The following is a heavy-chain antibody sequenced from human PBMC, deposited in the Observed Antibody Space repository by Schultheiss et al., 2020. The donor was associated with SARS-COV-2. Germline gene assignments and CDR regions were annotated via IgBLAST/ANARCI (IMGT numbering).Heavy chain of an antibody. V-gene: IGHV3-48*03. CDR1: GFTFSSYE. Sequence: GESLKISCAASGFTFSSYEMNWVRQAPGKGLEWVAYISSSGSTIYYADSVKGRVTISRDNAKNSLYLQMNSLRAEDTAVDYCARDGYGGNSYYFDYWGQGTLVTVSS. J-gene: IGHJ4*02. D-gene: IGHD4-23*01. CDR3: ARDGYGGNSYYFDY. CDR2: ISSSGSTI.